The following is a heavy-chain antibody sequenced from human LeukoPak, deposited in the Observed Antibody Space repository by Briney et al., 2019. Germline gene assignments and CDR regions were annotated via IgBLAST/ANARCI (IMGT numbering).Heavy chain of an antibody. CDR1: GYSISSGYY. D-gene: IGHD4-23*01. Sequence: SETLSLTCTVSGYSISSGYYWGWIRQPPGKGLEWIGSIYHSGSTYYNPSLKSRVTISVDTSKNQFSLKLSSVTAADTAVYYCARRNGGNSSGPEAHFDYWGQGTLVTVSS. V-gene: IGHV4-38-2*02. CDR3: ARRNGGNSSGPEAHFDY. CDR2: IYHSGST. J-gene: IGHJ4*02.